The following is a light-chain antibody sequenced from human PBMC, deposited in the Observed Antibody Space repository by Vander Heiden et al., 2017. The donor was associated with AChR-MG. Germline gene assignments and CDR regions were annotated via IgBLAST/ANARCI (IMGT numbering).Light chain of an antibody. V-gene: IGKV1-5*03. CDR1: QRISSW. CDR2: KAS. J-gene: IGKJ1*01. Sequence: IQMTQSPSTLSASVGSRVTITCRASQRISSWLAWYQQKPGKAPKLLIYKASNLESGVPSRFSGSGSGTEFTLTISSLQPDDFATYYCQQYNSYSWTFGQGTRVEIK. CDR3: QQYNSYSWT.